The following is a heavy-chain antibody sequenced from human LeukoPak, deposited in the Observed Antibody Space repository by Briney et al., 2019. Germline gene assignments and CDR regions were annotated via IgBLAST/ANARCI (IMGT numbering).Heavy chain of an antibody. CDR1: GCPFSSYW. D-gene: IGHD6-6*01. Sequence: GESLKISCKVSGCPFSSYWIGWVRQMPGAGLEWMGIIYPGDSDTRYSPSFQGQVTISADNSITTAYLQWTSLKASDTAMYYCARSAAARRGLYFDYWGQGTLVTISS. CDR2: IYPGDSDT. CDR3: ARSAAARRGLYFDY. V-gene: IGHV5-51*01. J-gene: IGHJ4*02.